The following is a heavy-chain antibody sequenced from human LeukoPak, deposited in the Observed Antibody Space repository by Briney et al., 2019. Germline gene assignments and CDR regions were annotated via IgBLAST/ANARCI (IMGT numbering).Heavy chain of an antibody. D-gene: IGHD3-22*01. CDR2: ISAYNGNT. V-gene: IGHV1-18*04. CDR3: ARDRYYYESSGYFDY. J-gene: IGHJ4*02. CDR1: GYTFTSYY. Sequence: GASVKVSCKASGYTFTSYYMHWVRQAPGQGLEWMGWISAYNGNTNYAQKLQGRVTMTTDTSTSTAYMELRSLRSDDTAVYYCARDRYYYESSGYFDYWGQGTLVTVSS.